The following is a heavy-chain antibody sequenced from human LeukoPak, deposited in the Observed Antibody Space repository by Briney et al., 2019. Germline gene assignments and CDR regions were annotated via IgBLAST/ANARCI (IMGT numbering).Heavy chain of an antibody. CDR1: GGSISSYY. J-gene: IGHJ5*02. CDR3: ARRLRTTGTKRQWFDP. CDR2: IYYSGST. D-gene: IGHD1-1*01. V-gene: IGHV4-59*12. Sequence: PSETLSLTCTVSGGSISSYYWSWIRQPPGKGLEWIGYIYYSGSTNYNPSLKSRVTISVDTSKNQFSLKLSSVTAADTAVYYCARRLRTTGTKRQWFDPWGQGTLVTVSS.